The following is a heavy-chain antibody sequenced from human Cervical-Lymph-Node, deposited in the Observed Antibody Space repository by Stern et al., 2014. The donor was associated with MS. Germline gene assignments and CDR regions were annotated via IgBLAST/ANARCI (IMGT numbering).Heavy chain of an antibody. CDR1: GFSLSTSGMS. V-gene: IGHV2-70*15. CDR2: IDWDDDK. J-gene: IGHJ4*02. D-gene: IGHD6-13*01. Sequence: QVTLRESGPALVKPTQTLTLACTFSGFSLSTSGMSVSWIRQPPGKALEWLARIDWDDDKYYSTSLKTRLTISKDTSKNQVVLTMTNMDVVDTARYYCARLTAGAAAGMDCWGQGTLVTVSS. CDR3: ARLTAGAAAGMDC.